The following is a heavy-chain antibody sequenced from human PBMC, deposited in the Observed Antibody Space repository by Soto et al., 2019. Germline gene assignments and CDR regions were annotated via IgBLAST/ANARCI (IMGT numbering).Heavy chain of an antibody. CDR3: ATGLQRRFGGYKGHGYHGMDV. D-gene: IGHD5-12*01. V-gene: IGHV4-34*01. Sequence: QVQLQPWGAGLLKPSATLSLTCAVRGGSFTHYYWSWVRQPPGKGLAWIGGTAHSGSTIYNPSLTSRVTILVAISKRQFSLELTAVTAADTAVYSCATGLQRRFGGYKGHGYHGMDVWGQGTTVTVSS. CDR2: TAHSGST. J-gene: IGHJ6*02. CDR1: GGSFTHYY.